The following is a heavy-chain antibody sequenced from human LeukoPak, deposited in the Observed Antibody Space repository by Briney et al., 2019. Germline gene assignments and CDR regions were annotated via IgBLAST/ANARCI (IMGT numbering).Heavy chain of an antibody. J-gene: IGHJ4*02. CDR1: GFTFSSYG. CDR2: IWYDGSNK. CDR3: ARDRVTMIVGTLSH. D-gene: IGHD3-22*01. Sequence: GRSLRLSRAASGFTFSSYGMHWARQAPGKGLEWVAVIWYDGSNKYYADSVKGRFTISRYNSKNTLYLQMNSLRAEDTAAYYCARDRVTMIVGTLSHWGQGTLVTVSS. V-gene: IGHV3-33*01.